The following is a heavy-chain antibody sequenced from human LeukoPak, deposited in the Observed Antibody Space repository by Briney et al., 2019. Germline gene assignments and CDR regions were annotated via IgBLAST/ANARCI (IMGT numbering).Heavy chain of an antibody. D-gene: IGHD3-22*01. CDR3: ARDRDSSGYPYFDY. CDR2: IYYSGST. J-gene: IGHJ4*02. V-gene: IGHV4-39*07. CDR1: GGSISSSSYY. Sequence: SETLSLTCTVSGGSISSSSYYWGWIRQPPGKGLEWIGSIYYSGSTYYNPSLKSRVTISVDTSKNQFSLKLSSVTAADTAAYYCARDRDSSGYPYFDYWGQGTLVTVSS.